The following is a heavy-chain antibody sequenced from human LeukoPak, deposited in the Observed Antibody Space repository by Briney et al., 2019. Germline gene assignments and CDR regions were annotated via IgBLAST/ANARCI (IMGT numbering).Heavy chain of an antibody. Sequence: GRTLRLSRAPSGFTFTSYTMSWVRQTPGKGLECVSAISGSGGSTYYADSVKGRFTISRDNSKNTLYLQMNILIAEVTAVYYCAKDRHYYDSSGYYYWIFDLWGRGTLVTVSS. V-gene: IGHV3-23*01. J-gene: IGHJ2*01. CDR2: ISGSGGST. D-gene: IGHD3-22*01. CDR3: AKDRHYYDSSGYYYWIFDL. CDR1: GFTFTSYT.